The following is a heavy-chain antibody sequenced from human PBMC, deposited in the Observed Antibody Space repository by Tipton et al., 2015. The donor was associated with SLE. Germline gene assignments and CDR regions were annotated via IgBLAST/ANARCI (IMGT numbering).Heavy chain of an antibody. Sequence: TLSLTCTVSGGSISPYYWSWIRQPPGKGLEWIGYIYYSGSTNYNPSLKSRVTISVDPSKNQFSLKLASVTAADTAVYYCARDALKGMDVWGQGTTVTVSS. V-gene: IGHV4-59*01. J-gene: IGHJ6*02. CDR2: IYYSGST. CDR1: GGSISPYY. CDR3: ARDALKGMDV.